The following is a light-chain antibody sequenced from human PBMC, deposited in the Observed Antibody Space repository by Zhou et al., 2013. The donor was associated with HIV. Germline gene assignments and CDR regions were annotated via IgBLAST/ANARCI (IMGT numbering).Light chain of an antibody. CDR1: ESLLYNGHNH. CDR2: LAS. V-gene: IGKV2-28*01. CDR3: KQTQQPRHT. J-gene: IGKJ2*01. Sequence: DVVMTQSPLSLSVSPGEPASISCRSSESLLYNGHNHLDWYLQKPGQSPQLLIYLASNRATGVPDRFSGSVSGTDFTLTISRVEAEDVGVYYCKQTQQPRHTFGQGTKLEIK.